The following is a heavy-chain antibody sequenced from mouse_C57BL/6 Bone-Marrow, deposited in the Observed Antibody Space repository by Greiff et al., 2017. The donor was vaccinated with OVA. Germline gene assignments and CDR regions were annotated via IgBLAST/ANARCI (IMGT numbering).Heavy chain of an antibody. CDR2: IYPGDGDT. V-gene: IGHV1-82*01. CDR3: ARGRGMGYSTWFAY. J-gene: IGHJ3*01. Sequence: VQLQQSGPELVKPGASVKISCKASGYAFSSSWMNWVKQRPGKGLEWIGRIYPGDGDTNYNGKFKGKATLTADKSSSTAYMQLSSLTSEDSAVYFCARGRGMGYSTWFAYWGQGTLVTVSA. D-gene: IGHD2-3*01. CDR1: GYAFSSSW.